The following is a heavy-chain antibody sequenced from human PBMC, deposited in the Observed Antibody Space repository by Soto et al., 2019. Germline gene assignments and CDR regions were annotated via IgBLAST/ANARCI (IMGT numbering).Heavy chain of an antibody. CDR3: ARAREDYGGIYYSDY. V-gene: IGHV1-8*01. CDR1: GYTFTSYN. D-gene: IGHD4-17*01. Sequence: SVKVSCKASGYTFTSYNINWVRQATGQGLEWMGWLNPNSGNTGYAQKFQGRVTMTRNTSISTAYMELSSLRSEDTAVYYCARAREDYGGIYYSDYWGQGTLVTVSS. J-gene: IGHJ4*02. CDR2: LNPNSGNT.